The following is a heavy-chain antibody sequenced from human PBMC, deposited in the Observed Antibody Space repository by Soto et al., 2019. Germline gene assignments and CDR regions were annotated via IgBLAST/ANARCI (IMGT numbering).Heavy chain of an antibody. V-gene: IGHV4-31*03. Sequence: QVQLQESGPGLVKPSQTLSLTCTVSGGSISSGGYYWSWIRQHPGKGLEWIGYIYYSGSTYYNPSLKSRVTIAVDTSKNQFSLKLSSVTAADTAVYYCERAHLRVTIEGYYYYGMDVWGQGTTVTVSS. D-gene: IGHD4-4*01. CDR2: IYYSGST. CDR1: GGSISSGGYY. J-gene: IGHJ6*02. CDR3: ERAHLRVTIEGYYYYGMDV.